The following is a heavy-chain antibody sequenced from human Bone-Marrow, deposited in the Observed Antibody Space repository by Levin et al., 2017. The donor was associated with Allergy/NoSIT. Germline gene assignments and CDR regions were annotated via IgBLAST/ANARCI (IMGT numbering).Heavy chain of an antibody. CDR1: GGSIRSGAYA. Sequence: LRLSCAVSGGSIRSGAYAWSWIRQPPGEGLEWIGYIYHSGGSYYNPSLKSRVTMSVDRSTNQFSLNLKSLTAADTAVDFCASHREGDYNDGSGYFFDYWGQGMLVTVSS. CDR3: ASHREGDYNDGSGYFFDY. D-gene: IGHD5-12*01. J-gene: IGHJ4*02. V-gene: IGHV4-30-2*01. CDR2: IYHSGGS.